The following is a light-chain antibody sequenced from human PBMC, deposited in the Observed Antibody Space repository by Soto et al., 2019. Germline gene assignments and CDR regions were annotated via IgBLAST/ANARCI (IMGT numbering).Light chain of an antibody. CDR2: AAS. V-gene: IGKV1-9*01. CDR1: QGSSSY. Sequence: IQLTQSPTSLSASVGDRVTLACRASQGSSSYLAWYQQQPGKAPKILIYAASTLQSGGPSRFSGSGSGTDFILTISSLQPEDFATYYCQQFNSYPLTFGGGTKVEIK. CDR3: QQFNSYPLT. J-gene: IGKJ4*01.